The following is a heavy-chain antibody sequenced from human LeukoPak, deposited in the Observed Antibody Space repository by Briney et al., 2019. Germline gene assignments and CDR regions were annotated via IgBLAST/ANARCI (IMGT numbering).Heavy chain of an antibody. Sequence: ASVKVSCKASGYTFTSYGISWVRQAPGQGLEWMGWISAYNGNTNYAQKLQGRVTMTRDTSTSTVYMELSSLRSEDTAVYYCARADCGGDCYPDYWGQGTLVTVSS. CDR3: ARADCGGDCYPDY. CDR2: ISAYNGNT. J-gene: IGHJ4*02. D-gene: IGHD2-21*02. V-gene: IGHV1-18*01. CDR1: GYTFTSYG.